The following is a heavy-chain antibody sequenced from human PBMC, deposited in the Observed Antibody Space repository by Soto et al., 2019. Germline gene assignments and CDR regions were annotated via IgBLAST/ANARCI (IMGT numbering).Heavy chain of an antibody. J-gene: IGHJ6*03. Sequence: GGSLRLSCAASGFTFSSYAMSWVRQAPGKGLEWVSAISGSGGSTYYADSVKGRFTISRDNSKNTLYLQMNSLRAEDTAVYYCAKNPHSYDYIWGSYRYGYYYYMDVWGKGTTVTVSS. CDR2: ISGSGGST. CDR3: AKNPHSYDYIWGSYRYGYYYYMDV. CDR1: GFTFSSYA. V-gene: IGHV3-23*01. D-gene: IGHD3-16*02.